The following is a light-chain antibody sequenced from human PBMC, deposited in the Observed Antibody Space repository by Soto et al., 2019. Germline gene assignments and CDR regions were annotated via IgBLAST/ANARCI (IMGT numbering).Light chain of an antibody. CDR2: EVS. CDR3: TSYTGSSTTYV. Sequence: ALTQPASVSGSPGQSITISCTGTSSDVGGYNYVSWYQQHPGKAPKLMIYEVSYRPSGVSNRFSGSKSGNTASLTISGLQAEDEADYYCTSYTGSSTTYVFGAGTKVTVL. V-gene: IGLV2-14*01. J-gene: IGLJ1*01. CDR1: SSDVGGYNY.